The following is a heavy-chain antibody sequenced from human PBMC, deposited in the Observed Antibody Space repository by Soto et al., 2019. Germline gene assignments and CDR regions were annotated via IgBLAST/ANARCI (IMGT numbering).Heavy chain of an antibody. CDR2: ISHSTSTI. V-gene: IGHV3-48*01. D-gene: IGHD2-2*01. CDR1: GFTFGIYS. J-gene: IGHJ4*02. CDR3: ARGTSCSSDTSNEMGTAKFDY. Sequence: EVQLVESGGGLVQPGGSLRLSCAASGFTFGIYSMTWVRQAPGKGLEWVSYISHSTSTIYYADSVKGRFSISRDNAKNSLPLRMHSQSVEDTAMYFCARGTSCSSDTSNEMGTAKFDYWGKGTLVAVSS.